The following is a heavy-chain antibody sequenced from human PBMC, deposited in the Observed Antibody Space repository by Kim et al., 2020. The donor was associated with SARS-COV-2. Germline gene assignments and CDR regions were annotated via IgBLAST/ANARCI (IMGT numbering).Heavy chain of an antibody. J-gene: IGHJ6*02. Sequence: GGSLRLSCAASGFTFSSYAMHWVRQAPGKGLEWVAVISYDGSNKYYADSVKGRFTISRDNSKNTLYLQMNNLRAEDTAVYYCARDSYCSSTSCYLDYYGMDVWGQGTTVTVSS. V-gene: IGHV3-30-3*01. CDR1: GFTFSSYA. D-gene: IGHD2-2*01. CDR3: ARDSYCSSTSCYLDYYGMDV. CDR2: ISYDGSNK.